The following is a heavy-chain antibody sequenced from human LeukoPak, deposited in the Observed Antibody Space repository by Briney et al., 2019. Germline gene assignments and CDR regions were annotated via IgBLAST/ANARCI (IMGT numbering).Heavy chain of an antibody. CDR2: IIPIFGTA. D-gene: IGHD6-13*01. Sequence: GASVKVSCKASGGTFSSYAISWVRQAPGQGLEWMGGIIPIFGTANYAQKFQGRVTITADESTSTAYMELSSLRSEDTAVYYCASGAAAGTIVNWFDPWGQGTLVTVSS. CDR1: GGTFSSYA. J-gene: IGHJ5*02. CDR3: ASGAAAGTIVNWFDP. V-gene: IGHV1-69*13.